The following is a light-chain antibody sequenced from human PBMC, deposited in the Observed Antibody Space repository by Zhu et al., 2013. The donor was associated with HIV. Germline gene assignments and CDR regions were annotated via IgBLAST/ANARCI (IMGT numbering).Light chain of an antibody. CDR2: GAS. CDR3: QQRSNWPPIT. V-gene: IGKV3-11*01. J-gene: IGKJ5*01. Sequence: EIVLTQSPGTLSLSPGERATLSCRASQSVRGDFLAWYQQKPGQAPRVVIYGASNRATGIPARFSGSGSGTDFTLAISSLEPEDFAVYYCQQRSNWPPITFGQGTRLEIK. CDR1: QSVRGD.